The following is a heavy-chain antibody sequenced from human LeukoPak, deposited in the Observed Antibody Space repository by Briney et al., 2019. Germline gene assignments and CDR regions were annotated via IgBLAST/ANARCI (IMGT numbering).Heavy chain of an antibody. V-gene: IGHV1-2*02. CDR1: GYTFTGYY. Sequence: ASVKVSCRASGYTFTGYYMHWVRQAPGQGLEWMGWIHRNSGGTNCAQKFQGRVTMTRDTSISTAYMELSRLRSDGTAVYYCARGWLRSYYYYGMDVWGQGTTVTVSS. CDR2: IHRNSGGT. J-gene: IGHJ6*02. D-gene: IGHD5-12*01. CDR3: ARGWLRSYYYYGMDV.